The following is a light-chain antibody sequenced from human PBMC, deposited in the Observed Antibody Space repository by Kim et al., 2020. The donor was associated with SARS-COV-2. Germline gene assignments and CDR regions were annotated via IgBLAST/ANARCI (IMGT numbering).Light chain of an antibody. J-gene: IGKJ2*01. CDR1: QSVSKNF. V-gene: IGKV3-20*01. CDR3: QQYGTPPYT. CDR2: GAS. Sequence: PGERATLSGRASQSVSKNFLAWYRQRPGQPPSLLIYGASTRATGIPDRISGSGSGTDFTLTITRLEPEDFAVYYCQQYGTPPYTFGKGTKLEI.